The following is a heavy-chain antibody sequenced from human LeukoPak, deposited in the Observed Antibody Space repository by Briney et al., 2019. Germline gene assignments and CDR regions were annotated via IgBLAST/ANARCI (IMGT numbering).Heavy chain of an antibody. CDR1: DGSINHYY. V-gene: IGHV4-59*01. Sequence: KPSETLSLTCSVSDGSINHYYRSWSRQPPGKGLEWIGNIYYTGSTNYNPSLKSPVTISVDTSKNQFSLKLNSVIAADTAVYYCARHYDSTGYYFDYWGQGTLVTVSS. CDR3: ARHYDSTGYYFDY. J-gene: IGHJ4*02. D-gene: IGHD3-22*01. CDR2: IYYTGST.